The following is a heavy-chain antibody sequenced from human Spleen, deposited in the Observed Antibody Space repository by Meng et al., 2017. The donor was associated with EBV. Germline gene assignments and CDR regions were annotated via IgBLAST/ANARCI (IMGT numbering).Heavy chain of an antibody. CDR1: GVSITTGGYS. V-gene: IGHV4-30-2*01. Sequence: LQLHESGSGLVKPSQTLSLTCAVSGVSITTGGYSWSWVRQPPGKGLEWIGHIYHSGSTYYNPSVKSRVIVSVDRSKNQFSLKLTSVTAADTAVYYCARSATGWFFYYDYWGQGTLVTVSS. D-gene: IGHD2-15*01. CDR3: ARSATGWFFYYDY. J-gene: IGHJ4*02. CDR2: IYHSGST.